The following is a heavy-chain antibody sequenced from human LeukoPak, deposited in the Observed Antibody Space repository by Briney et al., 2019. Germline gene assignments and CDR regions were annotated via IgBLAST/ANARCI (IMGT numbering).Heavy chain of an antibody. CDR2: IYYSGST. D-gene: IGHD3/OR15-3a*01. Sequence: SETLSLTCTVSGGSISSSSYYWGWIRQPPGKGLEWIGSIYYSGSTYYNPSLKSRVTISVDRSKNQFSLKLSSVTAADTAVYYCARAPWTLDFDYWGQGTLVTVSS. V-gene: IGHV4-39*07. CDR3: ARAPWTLDFDY. CDR1: GGSISSSSYY. J-gene: IGHJ4*02.